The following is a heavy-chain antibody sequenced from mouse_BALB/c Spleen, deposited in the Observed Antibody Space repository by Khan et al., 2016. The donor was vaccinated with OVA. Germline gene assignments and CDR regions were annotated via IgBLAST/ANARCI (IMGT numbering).Heavy chain of an antibody. V-gene: IGHV3-8*02. CDR3: VSDDGYCFDY. Sequence: EVQLQESGPSLVKPSQTLSLTCSVTGDSITSVYWNWIRKFPGNKFEYMGYIDYSGNTYYNPSLESRISITRDTSKNHYYLQLNSVTTEDTATYYCVSDDGYCFDYWGQGTTLTVSS. CDR1: GDSITSVY. CDR2: IDYSGNT. D-gene: IGHD1-2*01. J-gene: IGHJ2*01.